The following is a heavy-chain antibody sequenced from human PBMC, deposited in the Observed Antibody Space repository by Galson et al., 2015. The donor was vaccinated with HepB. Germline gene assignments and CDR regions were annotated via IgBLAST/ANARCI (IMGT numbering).Heavy chain of an antibody. CDR3: ARPRDYKSTWYNAFDV. J-gene: IGHJ3*01. D-gene: IGHD2/OR15-2a*01. Sequence: SVKVSCKASGGTFISYAVSWVRQAPGQGLEWMGGIIPISGTANYAQRFQGRVTITADESTSTAYMELSSLRSEDTAVYYCARPRDYKSTWYNAFDVWGQGTMVTVSS. CDR2: IIPISGTA. V-gene: IGHV1-69*13. CDR1: GGTFISYA.